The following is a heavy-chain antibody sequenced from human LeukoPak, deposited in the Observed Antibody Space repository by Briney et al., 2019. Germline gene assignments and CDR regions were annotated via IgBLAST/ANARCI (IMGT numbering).Heavy chain of an antibody. CDR1: GGSFSGYY. Sequence: SETLSLTCAVYGGSFSGYYWSWIRQPPGKGLEWIGEINHSGSTNYNPSLKSRVTISVDTSKNQFSLKLSSVTAADTAVYYCARHTRSKTYYYDSSGFHAFDIWGQGTMVTVSS. CDR2: INHSGST. J-gene: IGHJ3*02. D-gene: IGHD3-22*01. V-gene: IGHV4-34*01. CDR3: ARHTRSKTYYYDSSGFHAFDI.